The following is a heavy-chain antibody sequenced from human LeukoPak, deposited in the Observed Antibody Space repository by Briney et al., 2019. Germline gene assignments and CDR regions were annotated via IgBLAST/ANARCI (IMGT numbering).Heavy chain of an antibody. D-gene: IGHD3-10*01. CDR2: IYYSGST. Sequence: QASQTLSLTCTVSGGSISSGGYYWSWIRQHPGKGLEWIGYIYYSGSTYYNPSLKSLVTISVDTSKNQFSLKLSSVTAADTAVYYCARGRTYYYGSGSPNGFDYWGQGTLVTVSS. CDR1: GGSISSGGYY. V-gene: IGHV4-31*01. CDR3: ARGRTYYYGSGSPNGFDY. J-gene: IGHJ4*02.